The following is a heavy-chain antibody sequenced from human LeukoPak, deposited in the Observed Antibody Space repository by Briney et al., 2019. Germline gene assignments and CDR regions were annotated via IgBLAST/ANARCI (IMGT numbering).Heavy chain of an antibody. CDR3: ARPPYGGVDY. CDR1: GLTVSSY. D-gene: IGHD4-23*01. V-gene: IGHV3-66*04. CDR2: IYSGGSI. Sequence: PGVSLRLSCAASGLTVSSYMSWVRQAPGKGLEWVSVIYSGGSIYYADSVKGRFTISRDKSKNTLYLQMNSLRAEDTAVYYCARPPYGGVDYWGQGTLVTVSS. J-gene: IGHJ4*02.